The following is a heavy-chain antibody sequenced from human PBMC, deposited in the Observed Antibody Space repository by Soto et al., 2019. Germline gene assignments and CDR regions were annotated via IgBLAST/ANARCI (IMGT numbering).Heavy chain of an antibody. CDR1: GGTFSSYA. D-gene: IGHD3-9*01. V-gene: IGHV1-69*01. Sequence: QVQLVQSGAEVKKPGSSVKVSCKASGGTFSSYAIGWVRQAPGQGLEWMGGIIPIFGTANYAQKFQGRVTITADESTSTAYMELSSLRSEDTAVYYCASEIPHYDILTGSPSPYDYWGQGTLVTVSS. CDR2: IIPIFGTA. CDR3: ASEIPHYDILTGSPSPYDY. J-gene: IGHJ4*02.